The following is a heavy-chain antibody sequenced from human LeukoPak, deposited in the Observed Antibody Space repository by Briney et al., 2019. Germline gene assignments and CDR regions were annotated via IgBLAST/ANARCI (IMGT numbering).Heavy chain of an antibody. J-gene: IGHJ4*02. Sequence: GGSLRLSCAASGFTFSDYAMHWVRPAPGKGLEWVAFISYDGSNKYYADSVKGRFTISRDNSNNTLYLQMNSLRADDTAVYYCAKDSAVAKNSGYWGQGTLVAVSS. CDR3: AKDSAVAKNSGY. CDR2: ISYDGSNK. CDR1: GFTFSDYA. D-gene: IGHD6-19*01. V-gene: IGHV3-30*04.